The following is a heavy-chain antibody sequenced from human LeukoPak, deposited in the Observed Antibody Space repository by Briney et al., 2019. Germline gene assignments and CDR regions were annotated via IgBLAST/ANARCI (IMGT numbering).Heavy chain of an antibody. V-gene: IGHV4-59*08. CDR1: GGSISGYY. D-gene: IGHD3-16*02. J-gene: IGHJ4*02. CDR2: IYYSGST. CDR3: ARHFTYYDYVWGSYRYYYFDY. Sequence: SETLSLTCTVSGGSISGYYCSWIRQPPGKGLEWIGYIYYSGSTNYNPSLKSRVTISVDTSKNQFSLKLSSVTAADTAVYYCARHFTYYDYVWGSYRYYYFDYWGQGTLVTVSS.